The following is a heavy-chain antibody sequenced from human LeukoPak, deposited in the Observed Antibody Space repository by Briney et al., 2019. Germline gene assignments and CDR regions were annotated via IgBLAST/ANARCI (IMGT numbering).Heavy chain of an antibody. CDR2: INHSGST. D-gene: IGHD2-2*01. J-gene: IGHJ4*02. Sequence: PSETLSLTCAVYGGSFCGYYWSWIRPPPGKGLEWIGEINHSGSTNYNPSLKSRVTISVDTSKNQFSLKLSSVTAPDTAVFYFARGPRQYCSSPGCLPRAFDYWGQGTLLPVSS. V-gene: IGHV4-34*01. CDR3: ARGPRQYCSSPGCLPRAFDY. CDR1: GGSFCGYY.